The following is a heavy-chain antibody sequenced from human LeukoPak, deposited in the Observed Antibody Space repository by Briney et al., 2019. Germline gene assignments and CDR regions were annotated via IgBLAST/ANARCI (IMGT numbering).Heavy chain of an antibody. D-gene: IGHD3-10*01. CDR2: ISGRTGAT. J-gene: IGHJ4*02. V-gene: IGHV3-23*01. CDR1: GFIFRDYA. Sequence: GGSQRLSCVASGFIFRDYAMNWVRQAPGKGLEWVATISGRTGATYYGDSVKGRFTISRDNSENTLYLQMDSLRVEDTALYYCMKRGTGGSGSHMDSWGQGILVTVSS. CDR3: MKRGTGGSGSHMDS.